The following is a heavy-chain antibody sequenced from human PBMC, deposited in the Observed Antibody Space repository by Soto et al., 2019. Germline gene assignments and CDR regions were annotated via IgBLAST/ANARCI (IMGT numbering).Heavy chain of an antibody. CDR1: SGSISSSNW. J-gene: IGHJ4*02. CDR2: IYHSGST. CDR3: ARGLLTWEGYSYFDY. D-gene: IGHD5-18*01. V-gene: IGHV4-4*02. Sequence: ASETLSLTCAVASGSISSSNWWSWVRQPPGKGLEWIGEIYHSGSTNYNPSLKSRVTISVDKSKNQFSLKLSSVTAADTAVYYCARGLLTWEGYSYFDYWGQGTLVTVSS.